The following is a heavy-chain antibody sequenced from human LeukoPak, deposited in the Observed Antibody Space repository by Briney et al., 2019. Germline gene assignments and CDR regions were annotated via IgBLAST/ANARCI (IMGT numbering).Heavy chain of an antibody. Sequence: GGSLRLSRPASGFTLSSYEMRWVRQAPGKGLVWVSRINSDGSRTGYADSVKGRFTISRDNAKNTLYLQMNSLRAEDTAIYYCARELPREVTLDYWGQGTLVTVSS. V-gene: IGHV3-74*01. D-gene: IGHD2-21*02. CDR1: GFTLSSYE. J-gene: IGHJ4*02. CDR2: INSDGSRT. CDR3: ARELPREVTLDY.